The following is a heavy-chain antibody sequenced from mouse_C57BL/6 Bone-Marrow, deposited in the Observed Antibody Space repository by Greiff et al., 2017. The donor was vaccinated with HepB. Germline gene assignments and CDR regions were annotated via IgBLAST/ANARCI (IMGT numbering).Heavy chain of an antibody. Sequence: VQLQQSGAELVRPGASVKLSCTASGFNIKDDYMHWVKQRPEQGLEWIGWIDPENGDTEYASKFQGKATITADTSSNTAYLQLSSLTSEDTAVYYWTTDGSSSAWFAYWGQGTLVTVSA. V-gene: IGHV14-4*01. J-gene: IGHJ3*01. CDR3: TTDGSSSAWFAY. CDR2: IDPENGDT. CDR1: GFNIKDDY. D-gene: IGHD1-1*01.